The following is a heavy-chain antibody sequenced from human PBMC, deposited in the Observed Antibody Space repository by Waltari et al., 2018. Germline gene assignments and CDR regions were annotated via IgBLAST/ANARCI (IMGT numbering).Heavy chain of an antibody. V-gene: IGHV3-53*01. J-gene: IGHJ4*02. CDR2: IYRGGET. CDR1: GVIVSNNY. CDR3: TSDHGLSWPLD. D-gene: IGHD6-13*01. Sequence: EVHLVESGGGLVHPGDSVRLSCAASGVIVSNNYMSWGRQPPGKGLWWVSVIYRGGETYYADSGKGRFTISRDNSKNTLDLQMNNVRAEDTAVYYCTSDHGLSWPLDWGQGTMVTVSS.